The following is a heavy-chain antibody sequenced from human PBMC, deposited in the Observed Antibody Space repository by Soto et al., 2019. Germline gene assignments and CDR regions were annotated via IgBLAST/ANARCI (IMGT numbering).Heavy chain of an antibody. CDR2: IYHSGST. J-gene: IGHJ4*02. D-gene: IGHD4-17*01. CDR3: ARRRDDYGDYWFDY. V-gene: IGHV4-4*02. Sequence: PSETLSLTCTVSGGSISSGGYYWSWVRQPPGKGLEWIGEIYHSGSTNYNPSLKSRVTISVDKSKNQFSLKLSSVTAADTAVYYCARRRDDYGDYWFDYWGQGTLVTVSS. CDR1: GGSISSGGYY.